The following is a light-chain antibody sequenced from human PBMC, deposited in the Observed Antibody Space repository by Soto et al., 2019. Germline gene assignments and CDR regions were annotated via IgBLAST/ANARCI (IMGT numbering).Light chain of an antibody. J-gene: IGLJ1*01. CDR3: QSYDSSLTGRYV. V-gene: IGLV1-40*01. CDR2: ANN. Sequence: QSVLTQPPSVSGAPGQRVTISCTGSSSNIGTGYDVHWYQQLPGTAPKLLIYANNNRPSGVPDRVSGSKSGTSASLAITGLQAEDEADYYCQSYDSSLTGRYVFGTGTKLTVL. CDR1: SSNIGTGYD.